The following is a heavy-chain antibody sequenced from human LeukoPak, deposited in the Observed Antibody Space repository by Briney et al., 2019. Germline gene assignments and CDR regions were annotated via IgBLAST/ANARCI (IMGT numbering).Heavy chain of an antibody. CDR2: IYYSGST. CDR1: GGSISSSSYY. Sequence: SETLSLTCTVSGGSISSSSYYWGWIRQPPGKGLEWIGSIYYSGSTYYNPSLESRVTISVDTSKNQFSLKLSSVTAADTAVYYCARINYYNSSGYYYVVRVGAFDIWGQGTMVTVSS. J-gene: IGHJ3*02. D-gene: IGHD3-22*01. V-gene: IGHV4-39*01. CDR3: ARINYYNSSGYYYVVRVGAFDI.